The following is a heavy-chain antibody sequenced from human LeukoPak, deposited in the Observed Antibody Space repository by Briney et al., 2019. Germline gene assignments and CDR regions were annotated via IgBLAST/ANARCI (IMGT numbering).Heavy chain of an antibody. D-gene: IGHD3-9*01. V-gene: IGHV4-34*01. CDR1: GGSFSGYY. J-gene: IGHJ5*02. Sequence: SETLSLTCAVYGGSFSGYYWCWIRQPPGKGLEWIGEINHSGSTNYNPSLKSRVTISVDTSKNQFSLKLSSVTAADTAVYYAVLRYFDWFDPWGQGTLVTVS. CDR3: VLRYFDWFDP. CDR2: INHSGST.